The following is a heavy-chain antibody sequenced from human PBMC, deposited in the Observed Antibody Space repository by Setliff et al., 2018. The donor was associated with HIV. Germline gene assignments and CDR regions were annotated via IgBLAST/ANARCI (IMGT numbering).Heavy chain of an antibody. CDR1: GGSISSSGYY. CDR2: IYYSGST. Sequence: SETLSLTCTVSGGSISSSGYYWSWIRQHPGEGLEWIGYIYYSGSTYYNPSLKSRVTISVDTSKNQFSLKLSSVTAADTAVYYCAREAPGPFYYFDYWGQGTLVTVSS. V-gene: IGHV4-31*03. CDR3: AREAPGPFYYFDY. J-gene: IGHJ4*02.